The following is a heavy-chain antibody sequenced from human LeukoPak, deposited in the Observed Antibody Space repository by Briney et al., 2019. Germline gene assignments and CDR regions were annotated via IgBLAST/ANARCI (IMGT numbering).Heavy chain of an antibody. Sequence: SETLSLTCTVSGGSISSGGYYWSWIRQPPGKGLEWIGEINHSGSTNYNPSLKSRVTISVDTSKNQFSLKLSSVTAADTAVYYCARGWPYYYYGMDVWGQGTTVTVSS. V-gene: IGHV4-39*07. CDR3: ARGWPYYYYGMDV. CDR1: GGSISSGGYY. J-gene: IGHJ6*02. CDR2: INHSGST. D-gene: IGHD6-13*01.